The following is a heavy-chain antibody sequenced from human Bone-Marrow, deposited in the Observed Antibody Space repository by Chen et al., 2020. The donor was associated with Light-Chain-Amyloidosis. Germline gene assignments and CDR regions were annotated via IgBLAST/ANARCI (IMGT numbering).Heavy chain of an antibody. Sequence: QLQLQESGPGLVKPSETLCLTCTVSGDSIRGTNYYWGWIRQPPGEGLEWIGTISYDGYTYYNPSLKSRVTISLDTSKNQVSLKLSSVTAADTAVYYCAREIRLATPAAVTPDYWGQGTLVTVSS. CDR1: GDSIRGTNYY. CDR2: ISYDGYT. V-gene: IGHV4-39*07. J-gene: IGHJ4*02. CDR3: AREIRLATPAAVTPDY. D-gene: IGHD6-13*01.